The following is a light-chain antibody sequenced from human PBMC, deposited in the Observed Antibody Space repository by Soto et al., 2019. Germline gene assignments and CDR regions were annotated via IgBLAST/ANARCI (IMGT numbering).Light chain of an antibody. CDR2: DDN. CDR3: GTWDSSLSAVV. J-gene: IGLJ2*01. CDR1: SSNIGGNS. Sequence: SVLTQPPSVSAAPGQKVTISCSGSSSNIGGNSVSWYQQLPGTAPKLLIYDDNKRPSGTPDRFSGSKSGTSATLGITGLQTGDEADYYCGTWDSSLSAVVFGGGTKVTVL. V-gene: IGLV1-51*01.